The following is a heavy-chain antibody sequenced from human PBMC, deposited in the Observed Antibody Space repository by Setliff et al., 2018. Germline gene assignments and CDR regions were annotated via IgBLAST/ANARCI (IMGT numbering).Heavy chain of an antibody. CDR3: ARDSVYSHAPYYHYYYGMDV. V-gene: IGHV3-7*01. CDR2: IKQDGSEK. CDR1: GFTFSRYW. Sequence: PGGSLRLSCAASGFTFSRYWMSWVRQAPGKGLEWVANIKQDGSEKYYVDSVKGRFTISRDNAKNSLYLQMNSLRAEDTAVYYCARDSVYSHAPYYHYYYGMDVWGQGTTVTVSS. D-gene: IGHD5-18*01. J-gene: IGHJ6*02.